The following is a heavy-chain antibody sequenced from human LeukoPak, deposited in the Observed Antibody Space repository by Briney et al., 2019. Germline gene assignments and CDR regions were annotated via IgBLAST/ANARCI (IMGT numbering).Heavy chain of an antibody. CDR1: GGSISSGDYY. CDR2: IYYSGST. D-gene: IGHD3-16*01. CDR3: ARDPGRRYGGAYYFDY. V-gene: IGHV4-30-4*08. J-gene: IGHJ4*02. Sequence: SETLSLTCTVSGGSISSGDYYWSWVRQPPGKGLEWIGYIYYSGSTYYNPSLKSRVTISVDTSKNQFSLKLSSVTAADTAVYYCARDPGRRYGGAYYFDYWGQGTLVTVSS.